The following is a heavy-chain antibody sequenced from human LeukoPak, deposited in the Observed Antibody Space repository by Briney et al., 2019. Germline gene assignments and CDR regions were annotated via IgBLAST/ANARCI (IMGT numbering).Heavy chain of an antibody. CDR3: AREVGATTDFDY. Sequence: GGSLRLSCLASGFTFSSYWMSWVRQAPGKGLEWVSYISSSGSTIYYADSVKGRFTISRDNAKNSLYLQMNSLRAEDTAVYYCAREVGATTDFDYWGQGTLVTVSS. D-gene: IGHD1-26*01. CDR2: ISSSGSTI. CDR1: GFTFSSYW. V-gene: IGHV3-48*04. J-gene: IGHJ4*02.